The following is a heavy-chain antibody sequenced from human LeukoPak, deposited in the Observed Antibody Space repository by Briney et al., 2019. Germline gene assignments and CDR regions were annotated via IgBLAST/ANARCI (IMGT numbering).Heavy chain of an antibody. CDR2: INHSGST. J-gene: IGHJ5*02. CDR1: GGSFSGYY. Sequence: SETLSLTCAVYGGSFSGYYWSWIRQPPGKGLEWIGEINHSGSTNYNPSLKSRVTISVDTSKNQFSLKLSSVPAADTAVYYCARGYSSSWYFNWFDPWGQGTLVTVSS. V-gene: IGHV4-34*01. D-gene: IGHD6-13*01. CDR3: ARGYSSSWYFNWFDP.